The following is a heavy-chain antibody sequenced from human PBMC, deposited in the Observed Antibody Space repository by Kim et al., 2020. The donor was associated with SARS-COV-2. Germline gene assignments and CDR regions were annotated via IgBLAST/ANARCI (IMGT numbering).Heavy chain of an antibody. Sequence: SYAQKFQGRVTMTRDTSTSTVYMELSSLRSEDTAVYYCARGSEVDAFDIWGQGTMVTVSS. V-gene: IGHV1-46*01. CDR3: ARGSEVDAFDI. J-gene: IGHJ3*02.